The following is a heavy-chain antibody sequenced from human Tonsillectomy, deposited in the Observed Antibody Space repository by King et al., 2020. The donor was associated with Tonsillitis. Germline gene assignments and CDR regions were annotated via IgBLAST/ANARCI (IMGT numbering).Heavy chain of an antibody. Sequence: VQLVESGGGVVQPGRSLRLSCAASGFTFSTYDMHWVRQAPGKGLEWVAVISYDGSKKYYADSVQGRFTISRDNSKNTLYLQMHSLRAEDTAVYYCARARDDYIFDYWGQGTLVTVSS. D-gene: IGHD4/OR15-4a*01. CDR2: ISYDGSKK. CDR1: GFTFSTYD. CDR3: ARARDDYIFDY. J-gene: IGHJ4*02. V-gene: IGHV3-33*05.